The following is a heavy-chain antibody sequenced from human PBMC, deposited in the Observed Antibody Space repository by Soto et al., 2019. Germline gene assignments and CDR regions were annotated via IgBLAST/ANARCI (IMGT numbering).Heavy chain of an antibody. J-gene: IGHJ4*02. CDR3: ARDLGVALATLTLDS. CDR2: ITTSSSFR. D-gene: IGHD2-15*01. Sequence: EVQLVESGGGLVKPGGSLRLSCVASGFTFSTYSMEWVRQAPGKGLEWVADITTSSSFRFYADSLKGRFTISRDDAKNSLYLQMNSLRVEDTGVYYCARDLGVALATLTLDSWGQGTLVTVSS. V-gene: IGHV3-21*02. CDR1: GFTFSTYS.